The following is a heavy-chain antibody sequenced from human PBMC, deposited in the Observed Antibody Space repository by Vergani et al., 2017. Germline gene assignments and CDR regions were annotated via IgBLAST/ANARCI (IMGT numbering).Heavy chain of an antibody. CDR3: AKDRIAAAGTVDY. J-gene: IGHJ4*02. V-gene: IGHV3-9*01. D-gene: IGHD6-13*01. Sequence: EVQLVESGGGLVQPGRSLRLSCAASGFTFDDYAMHWVRQAPGKGLEWVSGISWNSGSIGYADSVKGRFTISRDNAKNSLYLQMNSLRAEDTALYYCAKDRIAAAGTVDYWGQGTLVTVSS. CDR2: ISWNSGSI. CDR1: GFTFDDYA.